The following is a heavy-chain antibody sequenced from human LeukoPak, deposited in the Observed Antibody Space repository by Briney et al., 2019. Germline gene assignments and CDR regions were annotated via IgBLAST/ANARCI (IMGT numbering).Heavy chain of an antibody. Sequence: ASVKVSCKASGYSFIDYYIHWVRQAPGQGLEWMGWINPNSGGTNYAQKFQGRVTMTRDTSISTAYMELSRLRSDDTAVYYCAREVEYQLLWSDAFDIWGQGTMVTVSS. CDR2: INPNSGGT. J-gene: IGHJ3*02. D-gene: IGHD2-2*01. CDR1: GYSFIDYY. CDR3: AREVEYQLLWSDAFDI. V-gene: IGHV1-2*02.